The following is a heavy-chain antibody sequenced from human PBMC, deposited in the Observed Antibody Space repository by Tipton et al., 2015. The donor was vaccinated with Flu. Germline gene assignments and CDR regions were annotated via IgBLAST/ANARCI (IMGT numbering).Heavy chain of an antibody. D-gene: IGHD2-2*02. CDR3: AREYCGSPSCYTKGAFDI. V-gene: IGHV3-74*01. CDR1: GFSFSNYW. Sequence: SLRLSCAASGFSFSNYWMHWVRQAPGKGLVWVSRITSDGRSTAYADSVKGRFTISGDNARTTLYLQMSSLRAEDTAVYYCAREYCGSPSCYTKGAFDIWGQGTMVTVSS. CDR2: ITSDGRST. J-gene: IGHJ3*02.